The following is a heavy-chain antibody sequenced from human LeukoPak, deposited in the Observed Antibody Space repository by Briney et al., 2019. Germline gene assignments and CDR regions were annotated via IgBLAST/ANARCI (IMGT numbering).Heavy chain of an antibody. V-gene: IGHV4-59*08. D-gene: IGHD3-3*01. CDR2: IYYSGST. Sequence: ASETLSLTCTVSGGSISSYYWSWIRQPPGKGLEWIGYIYYSGSTNYNPSLKSRVTISVDTSKNQFSLKLSSVTAADTAVYYCARSPLNHYDFWSGYSSIFDYWGQGTLVTVSS. J-gene: IGHJ4*02. CDR1: GGSISSYY. CDR3: ARSPLNHYDFWSGYSSIFDY.